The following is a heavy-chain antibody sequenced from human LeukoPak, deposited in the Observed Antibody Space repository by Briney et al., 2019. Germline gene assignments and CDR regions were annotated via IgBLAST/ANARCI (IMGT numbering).Heavy chain of an antibody. V-gene: IGHV4-34*01. CDR1: GGSFSGYY. D-gene: IGHD1-1*01. Sequence: SETVSLTCAVYGGSFSGYYWSWIRQPPGKGLEWIGEINHSGSTNYNPSLKSRVTISVDTSKNQFSLQLSSVTAADTAVYYCARKNGYFDYWGQGTLVTVSS. J-gene: IGHJ4*02. CDR3: ARKNGYFDY. CDR2: INHSGST.